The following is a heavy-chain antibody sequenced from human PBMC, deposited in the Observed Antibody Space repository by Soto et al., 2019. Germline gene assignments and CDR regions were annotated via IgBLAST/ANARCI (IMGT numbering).Heavy chain of an antibody. CDR3: ALSHCVGDCFSFDH. CDR2: INPKSGGT. CDR1: GYTFTAYY. V-gene: IGHV1-2*04. D-gene: IGHD2-21*02. Sequence: ASVKVSCKASGYTFTAYYIHWFRQAPGQGLEWMGCINPKSGGTNYAQKFQGWITMTRDTYVSTAYMEFSRLRSDDTAVYYCALSHCVGDCFSFDHGGQGTLVTVSS. J-gene: IGHJ4*02.